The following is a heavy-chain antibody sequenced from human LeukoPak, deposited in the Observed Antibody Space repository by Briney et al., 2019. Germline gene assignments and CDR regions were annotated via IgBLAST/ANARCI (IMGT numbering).Heavy chain of an antibody. D-gene: IGHD3-22*01. CDR3: ARGTDYYNSGGYHYVRAFDI. J-gene: IGHJ3*02. CDR1: GYTFTGYY. CDR2: INPNSGGT. Sequence: GASVKVSCKASGYTFTGYYMHWVRQAPGQGLEWMGWINPNSGGTNYAQKFQGRVTMTRDTSISTAYMELSRLKSDDTAVYYCARGTDYYNSGGYHYVRAFDIWGQGTMVTVSS. V-gene: IGHV1-2*02.